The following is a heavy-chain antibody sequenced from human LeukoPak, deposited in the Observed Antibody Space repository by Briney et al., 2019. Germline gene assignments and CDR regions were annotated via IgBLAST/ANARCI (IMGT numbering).Heavy chain of an antibody. CDR2: ISSSGSTI. D-gene: IGHD3-10*02. CDR1: GFTFSSYG. J-gene: IGHJ6*04. V-gene: IGHV3-48*04. Sequence: GGSPRLSCAASGFTFSSYGMNWVRQAPGKGLEWVSYISSSGSTIYYADSVKGRFTISRDNAKNSLYLQMNSLRAEDTAVYYCAELGITMIGGVWGKGTTVTISS. CDR3: AELGITMIGGV.